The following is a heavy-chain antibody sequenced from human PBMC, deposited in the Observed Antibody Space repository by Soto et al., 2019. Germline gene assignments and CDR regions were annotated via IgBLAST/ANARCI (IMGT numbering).Heavy chain of an antibody. Sequence: SETLSLTCTVSGGSISSYYWSWIRQPPGKGLEWIGYIYYSGSTNYNPSLKSRVTISVDTSKNQFSLKLSSVTAADTAVYYCARVELVSIAFDYWDQGTLVTVSS. CDR3: ARVELVSIAFDY. D-gene: IGHD2-21*01. CDR1: GGSISSYY. CDR2: IYYSGST. V-gene: IGHV4-59*01. J-gene: IGHJ4*02.